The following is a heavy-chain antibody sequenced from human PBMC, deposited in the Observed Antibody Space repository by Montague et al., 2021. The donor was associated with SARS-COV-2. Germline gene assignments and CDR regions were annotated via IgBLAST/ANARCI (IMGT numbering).Heavy chain of an antibody. CDR3: ASFPSGYYDSSGYHI. CDR2: INHSGST. J-gene: IGHJ4*02. Sequence: SETLSLTCAVYGGSFSGYYWSWIRQPPGKGLEWIGEINHSGSTNYNPSLKSRVTISVDTSKNQFSLKLSSVTAAGTAVYYCASFPSGYYDSSGYHIWGQGTLVTVSS. D-gene: IGHD3-22*01. V-gene: IGHV4-34*01. CDR1: GGSFSGYY.